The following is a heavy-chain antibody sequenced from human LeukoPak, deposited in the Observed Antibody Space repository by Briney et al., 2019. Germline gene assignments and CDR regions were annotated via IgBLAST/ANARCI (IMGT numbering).Heavy chain of an antibody. V-gene: IGHV3-30*18. CDR1: GFTFSSFG. Sequence: GRSLRLSCAASGFTFSSFGMHWVRQAPGQGLEWVAVISFDGSNQYYADSVKGRFTIYSDNFKNTVYLQMNSLRAEETAVYYCAKSHPPTVTTEEGEYLQHWGQGTLVTVSS. CDR2: ISFDGSNQ. D-gene: IGHD4-17*01. CDR3: AKSHPPTVTTEEGEYLQH. J-gene: IGHJ1*01.